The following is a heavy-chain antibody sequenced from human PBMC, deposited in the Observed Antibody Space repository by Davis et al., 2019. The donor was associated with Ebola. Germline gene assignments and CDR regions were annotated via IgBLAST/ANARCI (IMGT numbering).Heavy chain of an antibody. CDR3: ATDYDFWG. CDR2: ISYDGSNK. J-gene: IGHJ4*02. D-gene: IGHD3-3*01. V-gene: IGHV3-30-3*01. Sequence: PGGSLRLSCAASGFTFSSYAMHWVRQAPGKGLEWVAVISYDGSNKYYADSVKGRFTISRDNSKNTLYLQMNSLRAEDTAVYYCATDYDFWGWGQGTLVTVSS. CDR1: GFTFSSYA.